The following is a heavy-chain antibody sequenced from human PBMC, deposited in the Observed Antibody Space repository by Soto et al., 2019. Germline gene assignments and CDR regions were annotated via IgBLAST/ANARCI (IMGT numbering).Heavy chain of an antibody. Sequence: GGSLRLSCAASGFTFDDYGMSWVRQAPGKGLEWVSGINWNGGSTGYADSVKGRFTISRDNAKNSLYLQMNSLRAEDTALYHCARDRGYCTNGVCYNWFDPWGQGTLVTVSS. J-gene: IGHJ5*02. CDR1: GFTFDDYG. V-gene: IGHV3-20*01. D-gene: IGHD2-8*01. CDR2: INWNGGST. CDR3: ARDRGYCTNGVCYNWFDP.